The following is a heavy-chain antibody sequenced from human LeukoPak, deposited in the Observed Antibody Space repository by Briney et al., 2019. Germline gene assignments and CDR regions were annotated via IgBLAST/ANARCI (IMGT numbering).Heavy chain of an antibody. CDR3: ARDVALSGSYYSFWFDP. D-gene: IGHD1-26*01. J-gene: IGHJ5*02. CDR2: IYTSGST. V-gene: IGHV4-4*07. CDR1: GGSISSYY. Sequence: PSETLSLTCTVSGGSISSYYWSWIRQPAGKGLEWIGRIYTSGSTNYNPSLKSRVTMSVDTSKNQFSLKLSSVTAADTAVYYCARDVALSGSYYSFWFDPWGQETLVTVSS.